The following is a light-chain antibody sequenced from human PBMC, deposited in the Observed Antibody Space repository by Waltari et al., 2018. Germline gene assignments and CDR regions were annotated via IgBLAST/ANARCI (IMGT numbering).Light chain of an antibody. J-gene: IGKJ2*01. CDR2: YGS. CDR3: LQGSSTPYS. Sequence: EIVLTQSPDFQSVTPEETVTITCRASQSIGNRLHWYQQKPNQSPKLLIKYGSQSMSGVPSRFSGSGSGTDFTLTISGLEGEDAAAYYCLQGSSTPYSFGQGTKLEIK. V-gene: IGKV6D-21*02. CDR1: QSIGNR.